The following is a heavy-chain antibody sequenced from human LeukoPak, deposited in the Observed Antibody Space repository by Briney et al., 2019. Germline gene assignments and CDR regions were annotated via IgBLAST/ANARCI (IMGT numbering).Heavy chain of an antibody. V-gene: IGHV5-51*01. CDR2: IYPGDSDT. Sequence: GESLQISCKGSGYSFTSYWIGWVRQMPGKGLEWMGIIYPGDSDTRYSPSFQGQVTISADKSISTAYLQWSSLKASDTAMYYCARWGSSTITRPYYFDYWGQGTLVTVSS. CDR3: ARWGSSTITRPYYFDY. D-gene: IGHD2-2*01. J-gene: IGHJ4*02. CDR1: GYSFTSYW.